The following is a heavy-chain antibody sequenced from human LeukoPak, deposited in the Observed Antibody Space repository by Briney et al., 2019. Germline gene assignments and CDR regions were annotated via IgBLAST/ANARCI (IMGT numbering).Heavy chain of an antibody. V-gene: IGHV4-4*07. CDR1: GGSISSYY. J-gene: IGHJ5*02. CDR3: ARDSVPDFWSGYPPHWFDP. Sequence: SETLSLTCTVSGGSISSYYWSWIRQPAGKGLEWIGRIYTSGSTNYNPSLKSRVTMSVDTSKNQFSLKLSSVTAADTAVYYCARDSVPDFWSGYPPHWFDPWGQGTLVTVSS. CDR2: IYTSGST. D-gene: IGHD3-3*01.